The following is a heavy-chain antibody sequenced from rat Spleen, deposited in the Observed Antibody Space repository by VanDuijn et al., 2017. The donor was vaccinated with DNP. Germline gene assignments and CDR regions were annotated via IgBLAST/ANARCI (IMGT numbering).Heavy chain of an antibody. Sequence: EVQLVESGGDLVQPGRSLKLSCAASGFTFSKFGMAWVRQAPTQGLEWVALISPDGDRTYYRDSVKGRFTVSRNNAENTLHLQMDSLRSEDTATYYCTRPRGSYGGYRVDAWGQGTSVSVSS. CDR2: ISPDGDRT. V-gene: IGHV5S13*01. D-gene: IGHD1-11*01. CDR3: TRPRGSYGGYRVDA. J-gene: IGHJ4*01. CDR1: GFTFSKFG.